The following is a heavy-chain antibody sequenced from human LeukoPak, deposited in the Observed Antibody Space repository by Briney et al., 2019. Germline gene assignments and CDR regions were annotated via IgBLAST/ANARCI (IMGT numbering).Heavy chain of an antibody. CDR2: ISGGGGST. J-gene: IGHJ4*02. Sequence: GGSLRLSCAASGFTFTSYSMNWVRQAPGKGLEWVSTISGGGGSTYYADSVKGRFTISRDNAKNSLYLQMNSLRDEDTAVYYCAREGDTAMVPFDYWGQGTLVTVSS. CDR3: AREGDTAMVPFDY. D-gene: IGHD5-18*01. CDR1: GFTFTSYS. V-gene: IGHV3-23*01.